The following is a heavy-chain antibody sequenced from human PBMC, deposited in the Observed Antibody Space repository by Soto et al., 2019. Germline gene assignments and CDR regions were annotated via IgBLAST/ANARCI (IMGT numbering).Heavy chain of an antibody. J-gene: IGHJ6*02. D-gene: IGHD6-6*01. CDR2: IDPSDSYT. CDR1: GYSFTSYW. CDR3: ARSPLIAARPQNGYYYYYGMDV. Sequence: GESLKISCKGSGYSFTSYWISWVHQMPGKGLEWMGRIDPSDSYTNYSPSFQGHVTISADKSISTAYLQWSSLKASDTAMYYCARSPLIAARPQNGYYYYYGMDVWGQWTTV. V-gene: IGHV5-10-1*01.